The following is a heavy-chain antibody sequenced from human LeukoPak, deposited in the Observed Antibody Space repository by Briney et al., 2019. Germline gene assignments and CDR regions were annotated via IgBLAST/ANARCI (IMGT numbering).Heavy chain of an antibody. CDR2: INGNSITR. Sequence: GGSLRLSCAASGFIFSDYNMNWVRQAPGKGLEWVSHINGNSITRYYADSVKGRFTISRDNVKNSLYLQMNSLRDEDTAVYYCARFHTSGYYRHFDFWGQGTLVTVSS. CDR1: GFIFSDYN. J-gene: IGHJ4*02. CDR3: ARFHTSGYYRHFDF. V-gene: IGHV3-48*02. D-gene: IGHD3-22*01.